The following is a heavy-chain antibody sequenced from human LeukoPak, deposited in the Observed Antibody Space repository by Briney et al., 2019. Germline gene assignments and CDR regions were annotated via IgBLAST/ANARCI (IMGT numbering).Heavy chain of an antibody. Sequence: ASVKVSCKASGGTFSSYAISWVRQAPGQGLEWMGWINPNSGGTNYAQKFQGRVTMTRDTSISTAYMELSRLRSDDTAVYYCARDESGSYQSLVDYWGQGTLVTVSS. CDR3: ARDESGSYQSLVDY. CDR1: GGTFSSYA. V-gene: IGHV1-2*02. CDR2: INPNSGGT. D-gene: IGHD1-26*01. J-gene: IGHJ4*02.